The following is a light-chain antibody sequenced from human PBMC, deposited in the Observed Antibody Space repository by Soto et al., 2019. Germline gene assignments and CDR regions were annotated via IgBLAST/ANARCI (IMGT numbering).Light chain of an antibody. J-gene: IGLJ1*01. CDR2: EGN. CDR3: CSYAGSSPLYV. V-gene: IGLV2-23*01. Sequence: QSVLTQPASVSGSPGQSMNISCTASSSHIGSSNLVSWYQHHSGKAPKLIIYEGNKRPSGVSNRFSGSKSGKTASLTISGLQAEDEGTYYCCSYAGSSPLYVFGTGTKVTAL. CDR1: SSHIGSSNL.